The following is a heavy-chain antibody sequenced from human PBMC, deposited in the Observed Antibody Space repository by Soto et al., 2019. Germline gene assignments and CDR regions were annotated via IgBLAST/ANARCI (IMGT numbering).Heavy chain of an antibody. CDR3: ASLGFGELYYFDY. J-gene: IGHJ4*02. D-gene: IGHD3-10*01. CDR1: GFTFSSYW. CDR2: IKQDGSEK. Sequence: GGSLRLSCAASGFTFSSYWMSWVRQAPGKGLEWVANIKQDGSEKYYVDSVKGRFTISRDNAKNSLYLQMNSLRAEDTAVYYCASLGFGELYYFDYWGQGTLVTVSS. V-gene: IGHV3-7*03.